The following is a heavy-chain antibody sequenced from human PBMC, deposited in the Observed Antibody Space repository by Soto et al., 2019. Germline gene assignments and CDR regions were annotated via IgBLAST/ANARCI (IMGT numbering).Heavy chain of an antibody. CDR2: ISACNGNT. D-gene: IGHD3-9*01. J-gene: IGHJ4*02. V-gene: IGHV1-18*01. CDR1: GYTFTSYG. Sequence: ASVKVSCKASGYTFTSYGIRWVRQAPGQGLEWLGWISACNGNTNYAQKLQDRVTMTTDTSTSTAYMELRSLRAEDTAVYYCARGVVGGYDILTGYPYWGQGPRVTVSS. CDR3: ARGVVGGYDILTGYPY.